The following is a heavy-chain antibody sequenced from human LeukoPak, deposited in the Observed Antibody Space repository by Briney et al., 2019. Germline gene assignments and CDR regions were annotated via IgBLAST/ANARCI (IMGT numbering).Heavy chain of an antibody. V-gene: IGHV3-23*01. D-gene: IGHD3-22*01. CDR2: ISGSGGST. CDR1: GFTFSSYA. CDR3: ARGQYYDSSGYTDY. J-gene: IGHJ4*02. Sequence: PGGSLRLSCAASGFTFSSYAMSWVRQAPGKGLEWVSAISGSGGSTYYADSVKGRFTISRDNSKNTLYLQMNSLRAEDTAVYYCARGQYYDSSGYTDYWGQGTLVTVSS.